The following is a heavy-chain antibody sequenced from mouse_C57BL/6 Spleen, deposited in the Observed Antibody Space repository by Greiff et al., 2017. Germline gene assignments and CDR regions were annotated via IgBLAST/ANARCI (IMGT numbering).Heavy chain of an antibody. CDR3: ARQPDSSGYFDY. CDR1: GFTFSSYG. Sequence: EVKLMESGGDLVKPGGSLKLSCAASGFTFSSYGLSWVRQPPDKRLDWVATISSGGSYTYYPDSVKGRFTISRDNAKNTLYLQMSSLKSEDTAMYYCARQPDSSGYFDYWGQGTTLTVSS. V-gene: IGHV5-6*01. D-gene: IGHD3-2*02. J-gene: IGHJ2*01. CDR2: ISSGGSYT.